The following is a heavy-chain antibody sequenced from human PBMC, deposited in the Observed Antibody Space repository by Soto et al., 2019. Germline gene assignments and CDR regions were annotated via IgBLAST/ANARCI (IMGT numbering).Heavy chain of an antibody. CDR1: GFTVSSNY. CDR2: IYSGGST. Sequence: GGSLRLSCAASGFTVSSNYMSWVRQAPGKGLEWVSVIYSGGSTYYADSVKGRFTISRHNSKNTLYLQMNSLRAEDTAVYYCARVSKGDQDPLWSGYYIEYYYYYYMDVWGKGTTVTVSS. V-gene: IGHV3-53*04. J-gene: IGHJ6*03. D-gene: IGHD3-3*01. CDR3: ARVSKGDQDPLWSGYYIEYYYYYYMDV.